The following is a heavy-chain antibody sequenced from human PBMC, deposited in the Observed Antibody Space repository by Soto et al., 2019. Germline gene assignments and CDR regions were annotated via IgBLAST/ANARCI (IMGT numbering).Heavy chain of an antibody. CDR1: GGSFSGYY. CDR3: ARGRGYSYGRGGWFDP. D-gene: IGHD5-18*01. Sequence: QVQLQQWGAGLLKPSETLSLTCAVYGGSFSGYYWSWIRQPPGKGLEWIGEINHSGSTNYNPSLKSRVTISVDTSKNQFSLQLSSVTAADTAVYYCARGRGYSYGRGGWFDPWGQGTLVTVSS. CDR2: INHSGST. V-gene: IGHV4-34*01. J-gene: IGHJ5*02.